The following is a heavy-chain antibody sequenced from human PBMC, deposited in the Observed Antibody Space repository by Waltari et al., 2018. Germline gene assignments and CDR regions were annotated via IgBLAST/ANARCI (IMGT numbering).Heavy chain of an antibody. CDR3: AREWLHNWFDP. CDR1: GYSISRGYS. D-gene: IGHD3-22*01. Sequence: QVQLQESGPGLVKPSETLSLTCAVSGYSISRGYSLGWIRQPPGKGLEWIGSIYHSGSTYYNPSLKSRVTISVDTSKNQFSLKLSSVTAADTAVYYCAREWLHNWFDPWGQGTLVTVSS. J-gene: IGHJ5*02. V-gene: IGHV4-38-2*02. CDR2: IYHSGST.